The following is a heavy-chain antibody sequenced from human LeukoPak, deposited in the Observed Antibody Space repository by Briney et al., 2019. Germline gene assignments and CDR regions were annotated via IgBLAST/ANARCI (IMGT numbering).Heavy chain of an antibody. D-gene: IGHD6-13*01. CDR2: ISSNGGST. CDR1: GFTFSSYA. CDR3: VKDTYSGTWYGCFDY. Sequence: GGSLRLSCSASGFTFSSYAMHWVRQAPGKGLEYVSGISSNGGSTYYVDSVKGRFTISRDNSKNTLHLQMSSLRAEDTAVYYCVKDTYSGTWYGCFDYWGQGTLVTVSS. V-gene: IGHV3-64D*06. J-gene: IGHJ4*02.